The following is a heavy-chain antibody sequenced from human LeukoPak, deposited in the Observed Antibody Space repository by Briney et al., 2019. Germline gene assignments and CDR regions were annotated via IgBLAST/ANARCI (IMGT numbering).Heavy chain of an antibody. V-gene: IGHV4-39*01. CDR3: ARLRSYGDYVRDY. CDR2: IYYSGST. D-gene: IGHD4-17*01. Sequence: SETLSLTCAVSGGSISSSTYFWGWIRQPPGKGLEWIGSIYYSGSTYYNPSLKSRVTISVDTSKNQFSLKLRSVTAADTAVYYCARLRSYGDYVRDYWGQGTLVTVSS. J-gene: IGHJ4*02. CDR1: GGSISSSTYF.